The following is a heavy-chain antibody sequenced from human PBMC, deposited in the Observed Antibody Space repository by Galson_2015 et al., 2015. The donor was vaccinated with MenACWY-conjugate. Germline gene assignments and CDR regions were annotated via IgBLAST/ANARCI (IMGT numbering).Heavy chain of an antibody. CDR1: GFTFTGYD. Sequence: SLRLSCAASGFTFTGYDFNWVRQAPGKGLEWLSYISKSGSPIYYADSVKGRFTIPRDNIKKSLFLEMNSLRAGDTGVYYCARVETWILQFFYYRDVWGKGTSFAV. CDR3: ARVETWILQFFYYRDV. D-gene: IGHD5-18*01. V-gene: IGHV3-48*03. J-gene: IGHJ6*03. CDR2: ISKSGSPI.